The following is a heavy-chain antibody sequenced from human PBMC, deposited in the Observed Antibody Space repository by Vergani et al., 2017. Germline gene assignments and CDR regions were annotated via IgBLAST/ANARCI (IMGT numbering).Heavy chain of an antibody. J-gene: IGHJ4*02. Sequence: EVQLLVSGGGLVQPGGSLRLSCAASGFIFSSYAINWVRQAPGKGLEWVSVISGSGGSTYYADSVKGRFTISRDNSKNTLYLQMNSLRAGDTAVYYCAKANRDFGDSRVDYWGQGTLVTVSS. D-gene: IGHD4-17*01. V-gene: IGHV3-23*01. CDR2: ISGSGGST. CDR3: AKANRDFGDSRVDY. CDR1: GFIFSSYA.